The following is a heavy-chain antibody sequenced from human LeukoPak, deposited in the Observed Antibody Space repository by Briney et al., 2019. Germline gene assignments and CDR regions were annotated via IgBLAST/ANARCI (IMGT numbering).Heavy chain of an antibody. J-gene: IGHJ6*03. D-gene: IGHD2-15*01. CDR2: INPSGGST. CDR3: ARLDIVVVVADMDV. Sequence: ASVKVSCKASGYTFTRYYIHWVRQAPGQGPEWMGMINPSGGSTTYAQNFQGRATMTRDTSTSTVYMELSSLRSDDTAVYYCARLDIVVVVADMDVWGKGTTVTVSS. CDR1: GYTFTRYY. V-gene: IGHV1-46*01.